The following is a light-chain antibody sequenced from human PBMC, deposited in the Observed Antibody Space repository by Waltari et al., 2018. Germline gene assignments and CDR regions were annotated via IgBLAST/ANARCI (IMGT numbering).Light chain of an antibody. CDR3: QQRSNCPIT. V-gene: IGKV3D-11*01. CDR2: DAS. CDR1: QGVSSY. Sequence: IVLTQSPATLSLSPGERATLSCRASQGVSSYLAWYQQKPGQAPRLLIYDASNRATGIPARFSGSGPGTDFTLTISSLEPEDFAVYYCQQRSNCPITFGQGTRLEIK. J-gene: IGKJ5*01.